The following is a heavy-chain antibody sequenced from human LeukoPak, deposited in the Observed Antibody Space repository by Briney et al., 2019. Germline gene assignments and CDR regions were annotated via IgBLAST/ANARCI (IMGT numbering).Heavy chain of an antibody. CDR1: GGSISSSSYY. CDR3: ARGLGRTPMVMWGDYFDY. CDR2: IDYSGSS. D-gene: IGHD5-18*01. Sequence: SSETLSLTCTVSGGSISSSSYYWGWIRQPPGKGLEWIGNIDYSGSSYYNPSLKSRVTISIDTSKNQFSLKLSSVTAADTAVYYCARGLGRTPMVMWGDYFDYWGQGTLVTVSS. J-gene: IGHJ4*02. V-gene: IGHV4-39*07.